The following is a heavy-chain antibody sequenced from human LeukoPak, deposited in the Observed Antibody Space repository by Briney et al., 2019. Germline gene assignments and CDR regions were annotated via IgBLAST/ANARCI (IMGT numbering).Heavy chain of an antibody. CDR2: IYYSGST. J-gene: IGHJ3*02. CDR3: ARERSVRYERIGAFDI. D-gene: IGHD5-12*01. CDR1: GGSISSSSYY. Sequence: SETLSLTCTVSGGSISSSSYYWGWIRQPPGKGLEWIGSIYYSGSTYYNPSLKSRVTISVDTSKNQFSLKLSSVTAADTAVYYCARERSVRYERIGAFDIWGQGTMVAVSS. V-gene: IGHV4-39*07.